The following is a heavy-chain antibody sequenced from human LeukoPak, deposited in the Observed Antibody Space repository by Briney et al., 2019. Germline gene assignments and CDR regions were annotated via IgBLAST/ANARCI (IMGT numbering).Heavy chain of an antibody. CDR2: ISSNTIYT. CDR1: GFTFSDYY. Sequence: GGSLRLPCAVSGFTFSDYYMSWIRQAPGKGLEWVSYISSNTIYTNYADSVKGRFTISRDNAKNSLYLQMNSLRAEDTAVYYCARDGAAAGPDRADFDYWGQGTLVTVSS. J-gene: IGHJ4*02. V-gene: IGHV3-11*05. D-gene: IGHD6-13*01. CDR3: ARDGAAAGPDRADFDY.